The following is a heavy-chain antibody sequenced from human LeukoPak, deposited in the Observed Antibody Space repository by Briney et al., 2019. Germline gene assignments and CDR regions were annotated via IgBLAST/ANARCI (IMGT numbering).Heavy chain of an antibody. Sequence: KASETLSLTCAVYGGSFSGYYWSWIRQPPGKGLEWIGEINHSGSTNYNPSLKSRVTISVDRSKNQFSLKLSSVTAADTAVYYCARVGPYGDYVHWFDPWGQGTLVTVSS. CDR1: GGSFSGYY. V-gene: IGHV4-34*01. D-gene: IGHD4-17*01. J-gene: IGHJ5*02. CDR2: INHSGST. CDR3: ARVGPYGDYVHWFDP.